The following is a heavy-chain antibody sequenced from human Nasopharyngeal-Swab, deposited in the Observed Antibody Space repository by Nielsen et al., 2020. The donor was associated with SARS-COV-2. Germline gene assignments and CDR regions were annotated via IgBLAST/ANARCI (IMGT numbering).Heavy chain of an antibody. CDR3: AKGLAAAGTDYYYYMDV. D-gene: IGHD6-13*01. CDR2: NNAGNGNT. J-gene: IGHJ6*03. Sequence: ASVKVSCKASGYTFTSYAMHWVRQAPGQRLEWMGWNNAGNGNTKYSQKFQGRVTITRDTSASTAYMELSSLRSEDTAVYYCAKGLAAAGTDYYYYMDVWGKGTTVTVSS. V-gene: IGHV1-3*01. CDR1: GYTFTSYA.